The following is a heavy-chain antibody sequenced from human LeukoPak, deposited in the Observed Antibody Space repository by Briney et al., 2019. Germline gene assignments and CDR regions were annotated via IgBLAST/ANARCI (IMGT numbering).Heavy chain of an antibody. J-gene: IGHJ4*02. D-gene: IGHD3-22*01. V-gene: IGHV3-64D*09. CDR1: GFTFSAYT. CDR3: VKGHYDSSGYLDF. CDR2: ISSNAVRI. Sequence: GGSLRLSCSASGFTFSAYTMHWVRQAPGKGLEYVSGISSNAVRIYYADSVKGRFTISRDNSKRTVHLQMSSLRAEDTAMFYCVKGHYDSSGYLDFWGQGTLVTVSS.